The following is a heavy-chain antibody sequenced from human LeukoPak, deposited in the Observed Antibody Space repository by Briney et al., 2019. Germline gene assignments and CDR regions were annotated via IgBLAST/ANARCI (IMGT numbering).Heavy chain of an antibody. CDR3: AREGLDYGFDI. CDR2: IIPIFGTA. Sequence: GASVKVSCKASGGTFSSYAISWVRQAPGQGLEWMGGIIPIFGTANYAQKFQGRVTITADESTSTAYMEPSSLRSEDTAVYYCAREGLDYGFDIWGQGTMVTVSS. D-gene: IGHD4/OR15-4a*01. J-gene: IGHJ3*02. CDR1: GGTFSSYA. V-gene: IGHV1-69*13.